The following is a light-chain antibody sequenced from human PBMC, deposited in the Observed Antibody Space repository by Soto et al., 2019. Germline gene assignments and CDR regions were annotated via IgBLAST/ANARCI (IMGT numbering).Light chain of an antibody. CDR1: QSVSSSY. V-gene: IGKV3-20*01. CDR3: QQYGSSPLT. CDR2: DAS. J-gene: IGKJ4*01. Sequence: EIVLTQSPGTLSLSPGERATLSCRASQSVSSSYLAWYQQKPGQAPRLLIYDASSRATGIPDRFSGSGSGTDSTLTISRLEPEDFAVYYCQQYGSSPLTFGGGTKVEIK.